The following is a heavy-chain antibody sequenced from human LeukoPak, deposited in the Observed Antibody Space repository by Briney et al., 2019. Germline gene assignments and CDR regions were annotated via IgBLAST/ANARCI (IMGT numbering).Heavy chain of an antibody. D-gene: IGHD4-17*01. CDR1: GGSISSGSYY. CDR3: ARDSPKPGHYYYYMDV. Sequence: MASETLSLTCTVSGGSISSGSYYWSWIRQPAGKGLEWIGRIYTSGSTNYNPSLKSRVTISVDTSKNQFSLKLSSVTAADTAVYYCARDSPKPGHYYYYMDVWGKGTTVTISS. CDR2: IYTSGST. V-gene: IGHV4-61*02. J-gene: IGHJ6*03.